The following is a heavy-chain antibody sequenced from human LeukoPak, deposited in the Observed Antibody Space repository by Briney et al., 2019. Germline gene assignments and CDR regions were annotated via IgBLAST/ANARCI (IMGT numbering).Heavy chain of an antibody. V-gene: IGHV4-39*01. D-gene: IGHD6-13*01. CDR2: IYYSGST. Sequence: SETLSLTCTVSGGSISSGSHYWGWIRQPPGKGLEWIGIIYYSGSTYNNPSHKSRVAISVDTSKNQFSLRLTSVTAADTAVYHCASGRSSYRDAFDIWGQGTMVTVSS. CDR3: ASGRSSYRDAFDI. J-gene: IGHJ3*02. CDR1: GGSISSGSHY.